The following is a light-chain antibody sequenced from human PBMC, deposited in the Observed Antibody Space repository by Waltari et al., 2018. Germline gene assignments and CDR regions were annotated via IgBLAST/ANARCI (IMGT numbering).Light chain of an antibody. V-gene: IGKV3-11*01. CDR1: QSIRTY. CDR2: DAS. J-gene: IGKJ4*01. Sequence: EIVFTQSPATLSLSPGERATLSCRASQSIRTYLAWYQHRPGQAPRLLIYDASNRATDIPARFSGSGSGTDFTRTISSLQPEDFAVYYCQERSNWPGGAFGGGTTVEI. CDR3: QERSNWPGGA.